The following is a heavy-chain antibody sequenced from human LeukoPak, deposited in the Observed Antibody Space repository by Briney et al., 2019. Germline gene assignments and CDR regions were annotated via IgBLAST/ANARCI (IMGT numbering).Heavy chain of an antibody. Sequence: GGSLRLSCAASGFTFSSYSINWVRQAPGKGLEWVSSISYSSSYIYYADSVKGRFTISGDNAKNSLYLQMNSLRAEDTAVYYCARIAVTYTFDYWGQGTLVTVSS. D-gene: IGHD4-17*01. CDR1: GFTFSSYS. J-gene: IGHJ4*02. CDR3: ARIAVTYTFDY. V-gene: IGHV3-21*01. CDR2: ISYSSSYI.